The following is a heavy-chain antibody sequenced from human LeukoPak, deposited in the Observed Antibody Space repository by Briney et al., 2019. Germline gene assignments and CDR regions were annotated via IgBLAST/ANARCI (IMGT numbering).Heavy chain of an antibody. CDR3: AKEGGTGTRFDY. D-gene: IGHD1-7*01. Sequence: PGGSLRLSCAASGFIFSSYEMNWVRQAPGKGLEWISYISSSGSTIYYADSVKGRFTISRDNAENSLYLQMNSLSAEDTAVYYCAKEGGTGTRFDYWGQGTLVTVSS. V-gene: IGHV3-48*03. J-gene: IGHJ4*02. CDR1: GFIFSSYE. CDR2: ISSSGSTI.